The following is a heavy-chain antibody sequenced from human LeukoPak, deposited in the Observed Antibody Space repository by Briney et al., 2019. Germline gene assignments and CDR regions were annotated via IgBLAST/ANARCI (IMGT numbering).Heavy chain of an antibody. D-gene: IGHD3-22*01. V-gene: IGHV4-34*01. CDR3: ARDSWLDAFDI. CDR2: INHSGST. CDR1: GGSFRGYY. J-gene: IGHJ3*02. Sequence: SETLSLTCAVYGGSFRGYYWSWIRQPPGKGLEWIGEINHSGSTNYNPSLKSRVTISVDTSKNQFSLKLSSVTAADTAVYYCARDSWLDAFDIWGQGTMVTVSS.